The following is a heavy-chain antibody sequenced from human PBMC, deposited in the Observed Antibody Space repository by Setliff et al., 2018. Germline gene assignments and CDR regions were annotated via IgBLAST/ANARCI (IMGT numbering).Heavy chain of an antibody. CDR2: ISSSSSYI. CDR1: GFTFSSYS. CDR3: VSSDAGLVY. V-gene: IGHV3-21*01. D-gene: IGHD3-16*01. Sequence: PGGSLRLSCAAFGFTFSSYSMNWVRQAPGKGLEWVSSISSSSSYIYYADSMKGRFTISRDNAKNSLFLQMNGLRVDDTAVYYCVSSDAGLVYWGQGTLVTVSS. J-gene: IGHJ4*02.